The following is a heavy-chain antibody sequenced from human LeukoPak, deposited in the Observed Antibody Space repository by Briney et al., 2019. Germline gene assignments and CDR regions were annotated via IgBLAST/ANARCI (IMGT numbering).Heavy chain of an antibody. Sequence: SETLSLTCAVSGGSISSYYWNWIRQPAGKGLEWIGRIYTSGSTNYNPSLKSRVTMSVDTSKNQFSLKLSSVTAADTAVYYCARGPLGDYAGYYYYYYMDVRGKGTTVTVSS. CDR2: IYTSGST. D-gene: IGHD4-17*01. V-gene: IGHV4-4*07. J-gene: IGHJ6*03. CDR1: GGSISSYY. CDR3: ARGPLGDYAGYYYYYYMDV.